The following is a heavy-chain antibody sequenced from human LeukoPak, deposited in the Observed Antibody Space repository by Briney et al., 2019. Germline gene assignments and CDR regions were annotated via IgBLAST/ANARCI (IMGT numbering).Heavy chain of an antibody. CDR2: MNPNSGNI. V-gene: IGHV1-8*03. Sequence: ASVKVSCKASGYTFTSHDINWVRQATEQGLEWMGWMNPNSGNIGYAQKLQGRVTITRNTSISTAYMELSSLRSEDTAVYYCARGPGCISTSCPYYFDYWGQGTLVTVSS. CDR3: ARGPGCISTSCPYYFDY. D-gene: IGHD2-2*01. CDR1: GYTFTSHD. J-gene: IGHJ4*02.